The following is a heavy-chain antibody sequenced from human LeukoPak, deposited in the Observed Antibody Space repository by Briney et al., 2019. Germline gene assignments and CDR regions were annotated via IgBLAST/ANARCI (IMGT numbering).Heavy chain of an antibody. Sequence: GGSLRLSCAASGFSFHNFFVSWVRQAAGEGLEWVSSISGSGGTTYYAGSVKGRSTIYRDNSQNTVSLQIHSLTDEDTALYYCAKSHMESPRYYYFDAWGQGMPVTVSS. CDR3: AKSHMESPRYYYFDA. J-gene: IGHJ4*02. CDR1: GFSFHNFF. D-gene: IGHD3-9*01. V-gene: IGHV3-23*01. CDR2: ISGSGGTT.